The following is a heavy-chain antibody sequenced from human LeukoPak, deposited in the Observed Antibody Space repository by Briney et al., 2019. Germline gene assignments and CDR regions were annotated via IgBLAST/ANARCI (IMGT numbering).Heavy chain of an antibody. V-gene: IGHV4-34*01. CDR1: GGXFSGYY. CDR3: ARGFLATY. J-gene: IGHJ4*02. CDR2: INHSGST. Sequence: SETLSLTCAVYGGXFSGYYCSWIRQPPGKGLEWIGEINHSGSTNYNPSLKSRVTISVDTSKNQFSLKLSSVTAADTAVYYCARGFLATYWGQGTLVTVSS. D-gene: IGHD5-12*01.